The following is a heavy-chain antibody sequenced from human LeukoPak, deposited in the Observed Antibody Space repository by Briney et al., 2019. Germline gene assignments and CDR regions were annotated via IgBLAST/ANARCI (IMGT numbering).Heavy chain of an antibody. CDR1: GGSISSNNW. CDR2: IYHSGSP. Sequence: SKTLSLTCAVSGGSISSNNWWGWVRPPPGKGLEWIGEIYHSGSPNYNPSLKSRVTISVDKSRNHFSLNLSSVTAADTAVYYCARVNINNWHSCDYWGQGTLVTVSS. V-gene: IGHV4-4*02. CDR3: ARVNINNWHSCDY. J-gene: IGHJ4*02. D-gene: IGHD1-1*01.